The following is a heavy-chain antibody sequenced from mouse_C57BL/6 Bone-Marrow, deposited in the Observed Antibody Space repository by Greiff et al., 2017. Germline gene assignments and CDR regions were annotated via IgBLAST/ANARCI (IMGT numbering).Heavy chain of an antibody. Sequence: EVQLQQSGPELVKPGASVKIPCKASGYTFTDYNMDWVKQSHGKSLEWIGDINPNNGGTIYNQKFKGKATLTVDKSSSTAYMELRSLTSEATAVYYCALITTVVAHWYFDVWGTGTTVTVSS. V-gene: IGHV1-18*01. CDR2: INPNNGGT. CDR1: GYTFTDYN. CDR3: ALITTVVAHWYFDV. J-gene: IGHJ1*03. D-gene: IGHD1-1*01.